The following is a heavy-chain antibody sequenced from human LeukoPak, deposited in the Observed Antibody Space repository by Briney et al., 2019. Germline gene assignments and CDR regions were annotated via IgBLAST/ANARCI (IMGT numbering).Heavy chain of an antibody. CDR3: AKDTRRGSGMKDGFEF. V-gene: IGHV3-23*01. CDR2: LSAGGDKS. Sequence: PGGSLRLSCAASGFTFFDYAMTWVRQAPGKGLEWVSALSAGGDKSFYAYSVKGRFTISRENSKKMLFLQMNSLRAEDTAVYFCAKDTRRGSGMKDGFEFWGHGTMVTVSP. J-gene: IGHJ3*01. D-gene: IGHD3-10*01. CDR1: GFTFFDYA.